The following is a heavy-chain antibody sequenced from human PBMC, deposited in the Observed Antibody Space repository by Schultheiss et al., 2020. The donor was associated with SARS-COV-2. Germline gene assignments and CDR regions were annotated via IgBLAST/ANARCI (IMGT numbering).Heavy chain of an antibody. V-gene: IGHV4-34*01. D-gene: IGHD3-10*01. J-gene: IGHJ3*02. Sequence: SETLSLTCAVYGGSFSGYYWSWIRQPPGKGLEWIGEINHSGSTNYNPSLKSRVTISVDTSKNQFSLKLSSVTAADTAVYYCARGLGVRPRDRDDAFDIWGKGQWSPSPQ. CDR3: ARGLGVRPRDRDDAFDI. CDR1: GGSFSGYY. CDR2: INHSGST.